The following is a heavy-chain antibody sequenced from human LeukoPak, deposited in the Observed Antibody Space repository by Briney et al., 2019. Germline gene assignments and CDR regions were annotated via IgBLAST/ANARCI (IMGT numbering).Heavy chain of an antibody. V-gene: IGHV4-59*01. Sequence: SETLSLTCTVSGGSISSYYWSWIRRPPGKGLEWIGYIYYSGSTNCNPSLKSRVTISVDTSKNQFSLKLSSVTAADTAVYYCARDTITGTHFRWFDPWGQGTLVTVSS. D-gene: IGHD1-7*01. CDR2: IYYSGST. CDR3: ARDTITGTHFRWFDP. CDR1: GGSISSYY. J-gene: IGHJ5*02.